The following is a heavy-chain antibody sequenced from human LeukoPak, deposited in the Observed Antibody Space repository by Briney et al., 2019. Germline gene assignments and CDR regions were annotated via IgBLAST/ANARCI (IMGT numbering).Heavy chain of an antibody. V-gene: IGHV3-11*06. CDR3: ARLPSTIAAGTYDY. Sequence: GGSLRLSCAASGFTFSDYYMTWIRQAPGKGLEWISYIGSDSSFTKYTDSVKGRFTVSRDNAKNSLYLQMNSLRAEDTAVYFCARLPSTIAAGTYDYWGQGTQVTVSS. CDR1: GFTFSDYY. CDR2: IGSDSSFT. J-gene: IGHJ4*02. D-gene: IGHD6-13*01.